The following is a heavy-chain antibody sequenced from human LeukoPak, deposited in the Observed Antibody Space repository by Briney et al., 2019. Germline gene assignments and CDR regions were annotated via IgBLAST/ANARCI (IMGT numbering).Heavy chain of an antibody. V-gene: IGHV4-34*01. J-gene: IGHJ4*02. CDR1: GGSFSGYY. Sequence: SEALSLTCAVYGGSFSGYYWSWIRQPPGKGLEWIGEINHSGSTNYNPSLKSRVTISVDTSKIQFSLKLSSVTAADTAVYYCARGVDTAMATGVFFDYWGQGTLVTVSS. CDR2: INHSGST. D-gene: IGHD5-18*01. CDR3: ARGVDTAMATGVFFDY.